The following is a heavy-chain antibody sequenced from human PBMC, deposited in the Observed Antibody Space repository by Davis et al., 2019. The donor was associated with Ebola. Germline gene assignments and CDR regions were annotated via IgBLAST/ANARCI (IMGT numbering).Heavy chain of an antibody. CDR1: GHSIRSGYS. V-gene: IGHV4-38-2*02. Sequence: SETLSLTCTVSGHSIRSGYSWGWIRQPPGEGLELIGRISDSGSTDYSPSLKSRVTISVDASKNYFSLRLRSVTAADTAIYYCARFVVVPLSSSYNYMDVWGKGATVTVSS. CDR3: ARFVVVPLSSSYNYMDV. J-gene: IGHJ6*03. D-gene: IGHD2-2*01. CDR2: ISDSGST.